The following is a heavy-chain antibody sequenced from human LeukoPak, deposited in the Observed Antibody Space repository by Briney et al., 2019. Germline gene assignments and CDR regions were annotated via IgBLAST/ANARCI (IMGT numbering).Heavy chain of an antibody. Sequence: GGSLRLSCAASGFTFGSYWMTWVRQAPGKGLEWVANIKEDESEKYYVDSVRSRFTISRDNAKNSLYLQMNSLRAEDTAVYYCARCNYYDSSRHPTSFENWGQGTLVTVSS. J-gene: IGHJ4*02. D-gene: IGHD3-22*01. CDR3: ARCNYYDSSRHPTSFEN. V-gene: IGHV3-7*01. CDR2: IKEDESEK. CDR1: GFTFGSYW.